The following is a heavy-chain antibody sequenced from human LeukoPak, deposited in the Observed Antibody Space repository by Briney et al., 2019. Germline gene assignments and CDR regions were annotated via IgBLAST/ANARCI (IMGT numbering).Heavy chain of an antibody. CDR1: GFTVSSNY. Sequence: GGSLRLSCAASGFTVSSNYMSWVRQAPGKGLEWVSVIYSGGSTYYADSVKGRFTISRDNSKNTLYLQMNSLRAEDTAVYYCARGKTYYYDCSGSGGDYYGMDVWGQGTTVTVSS. CDR3: ARGKTYYYDCSGSGGDYYGMDV. V-gene: IGHV3-53*01. D-gene: IGHD3-22*01. CDR2: IYSGGST. J-gene: IGHJ6*02.